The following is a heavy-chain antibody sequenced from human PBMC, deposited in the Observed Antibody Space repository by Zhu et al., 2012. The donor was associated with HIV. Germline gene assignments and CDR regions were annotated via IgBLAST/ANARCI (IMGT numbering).Heavy chain of an antibody. CDR2: IYYSGST. J-gene: IGHJ4*02. D-gene: IGHD2-15*01. Sequence: QVQLLESGPGLVKPSETLSLTCTVSGGSISNYYWSWIRQPPGKGLEWIGYIYYSGSTSYNPSLKSRVTISLDTSKNQFSLKLRFVTAADTAVYYCARVVVIAAPHFDYWGQGTPGHRLL. CDR1: GGSISNYY. CDR3: ARVVVIAAPHFDY. V-gene: IGHV4-59*01.